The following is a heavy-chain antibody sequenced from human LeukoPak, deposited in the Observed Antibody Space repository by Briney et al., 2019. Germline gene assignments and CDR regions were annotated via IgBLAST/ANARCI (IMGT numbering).Heavy chain of an antibody. CDR1: GFTFSNYA. J-gene: IGHJ4*02. D-gene: IGHD4-23*01. Sequence: PGGSLRLSCAASGFTFSNYAMSWVRRARGKGLEWVSAISGSGGTTNFAGSVKGRFTISRDNSKNTLYLQLNSLRVDDTAVYYCARDFYGGRTEYYFDSWGQGTLVTVSS. CDR3: ARDFYGGRTEYYFDS. CDR2: ISGSGGTT. V-gene: IGHV3-23*01.